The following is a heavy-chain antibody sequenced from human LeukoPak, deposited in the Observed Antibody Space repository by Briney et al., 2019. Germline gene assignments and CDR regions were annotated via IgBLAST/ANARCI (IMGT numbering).Heavy chain of an antibody. V-gene: IGHV3-23*01. CDR2: ISGSGGST. D-gene: IGHD3-10*01. Sequence: PGGSLRLSCAASGFTFSSYAMSWVRQAPGKGLEWVSAISGSGGSTYYADSVKGRFTISRDNSKNTLYLQMNSLRAEDTAVYYCAGYYGSGSYYNLGYWGQGTLVTVSS. J-gene: IGHJ4*02. CDR3: AGYYGSGSYYNLGY. CDR1: GFTFSSYA.